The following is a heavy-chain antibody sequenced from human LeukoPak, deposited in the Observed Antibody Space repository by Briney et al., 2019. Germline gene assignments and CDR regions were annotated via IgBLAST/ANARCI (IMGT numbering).Heavy chain of an antibody. J-gene: IGHJ6*02. D-gene: IGHD2-2*02. CDR1: GFTFSSYA. CDR2: IIGSGGST. CDR3: AKDQYCSSTSCYSYYGMDV. Sequence: QAGGSLRLSCAASGFTFSSYAMSWVRQAPGKGLEWVSAIIGSGGSTYYADSVKGRFTISRDNSKNTLYLQMNSLRAEDTAVYYCAKDQYCSSTSCYSYYGMDVWGQGTTVTVSS. V-gene: IGHV3-23*01.